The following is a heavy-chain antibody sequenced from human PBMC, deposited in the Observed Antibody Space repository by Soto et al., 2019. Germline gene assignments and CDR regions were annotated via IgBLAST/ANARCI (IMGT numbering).Heavy chain of an antibody. J-gene: IGHJ6*04. Sequence: GGSLRLSCAASGFTFSSYAMSWVRQAPGKGLEWVSAISGSGGSTYYADSVKGRFTISRDNSKNTLYLQMNSLRAEDTAVYYCAKDRSYYDFWSGYWAGTGGMDVWGKGTTVTVSS. D-gene: IGHD3-3*01. CDR2: ISGSGGST. V-gene: IGHV3-23*01. CDR3: AKDRSYYDFWSGYWAGTGGMDV. CDR1: GFTFSSYA.